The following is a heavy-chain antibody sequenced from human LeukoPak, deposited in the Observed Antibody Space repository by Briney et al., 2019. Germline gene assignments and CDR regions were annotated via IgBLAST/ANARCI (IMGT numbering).Heavy chain of an antibody. J-gene: IGHJ4*02. D-gene: IGHD2-15*01. CDR2: INHSGST. Sequence: SETLSLTCAVYGGSFSGYYWSWIRQPPGKGLEWIREINHSGSTNYNPSLKSRVTISVDTSKNQFSLKLSSVTAADTAVYYCARGPHQYCSGGSCYQFDYWGQGTLVTVSS. CDR1: GGSFSGYY. CDR3: ARGPHQYCSGGSCYQFDY. V-gene: IGHV4-34*01.